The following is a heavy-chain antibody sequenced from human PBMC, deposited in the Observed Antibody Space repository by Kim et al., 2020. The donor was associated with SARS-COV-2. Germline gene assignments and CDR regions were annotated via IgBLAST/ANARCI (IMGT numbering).Heavy chain of an antibody. J-gene: IGHJ6*02. CDR2: INPNSGGT. V-gene: IGHV1-2*02. D-gene: IGHD6-6*01. Sequence: ASVKVSCKASGYTFTGYYMHWVRQAPGQGLEWMGWINPNSGGTNYAQKFQGRVTMTRDTSISTAYMELSRLRSDDTAVYYCARGFGIAARFLDRYYGMDVWGQGTTVTVSS. CDR3: ARGFGIAARFLDRYYGMDV. CDR1: GYTFTGYY.